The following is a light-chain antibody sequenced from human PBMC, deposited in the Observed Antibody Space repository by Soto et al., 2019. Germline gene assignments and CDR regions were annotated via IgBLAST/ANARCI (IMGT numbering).Light chain of an antibody. J-gene: IGKJ2*01. CDR3: QHYDNLPYT. V-gene: IGKV1-33*01. Sequence: DIQMTQSPSSLSASVGDRVTITCQASHDIKNYLNWYQQKPGRAPKLLIYDASYLEIGVPSRFSGDGGAKYFSLTISSLQPEDVATYYCQHYDNLPYTFGQGTKLEIK. CDR1: HDIKNY. CDR2: DAS.